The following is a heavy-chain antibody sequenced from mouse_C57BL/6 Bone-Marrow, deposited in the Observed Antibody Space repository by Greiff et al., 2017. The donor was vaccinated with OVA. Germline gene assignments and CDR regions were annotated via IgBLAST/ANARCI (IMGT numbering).Heavy chain of an antibody. J-gene: IGHJ4*01. CDR3: AEGNYVGAMDY. V-gene: IGHV1-82*01. CDR2: IYPGDGDT. D-gene: IGHD2-1*01. Sequence: VKLMESGPELVKPGASVKISCKASGYAFSSSWMNWVKQRPGKGLEWIGRIYPGDGDTNYNGKFKGKATLTADKSSSTAYMQLSSLTSEDSAVYFCAEGNYVGAMDYWGQGTSVTVSS. CDR1: GYAFSSSW.